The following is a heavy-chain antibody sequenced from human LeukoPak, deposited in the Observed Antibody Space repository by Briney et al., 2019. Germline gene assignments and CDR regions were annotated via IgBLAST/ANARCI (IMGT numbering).Heavy chain of an antibody. V-gene: IGHV7-4-1*02. CDR2: INTNTGNP. CDR3: ARDSSGWPDPTFDP. J-gene: IGHJ5*02. D-gene: IGHD6-19*01. CDR1: GYTFTSYA. Sequence: VASVKVSCKASGYTFTSYAMNWVRQAPGQGLEWMGWINTNTGNPTYAQGFTGRFVFSLDTSVSTAYLQISSLKAEDTAVYYCARDSSGWPDPTFDPWGQGTLVTVSS.